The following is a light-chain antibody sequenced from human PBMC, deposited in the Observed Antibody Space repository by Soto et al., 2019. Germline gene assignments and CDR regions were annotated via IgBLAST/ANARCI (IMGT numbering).Light chain of an antibody. CDR1: QSISSY. V-gene: IGKV1-5*01. J-gene: IGKJ1*01. Sequence: DMQMTQSPFSVSASVGDSVTITCRASQSISSYLNWYQQKPGKAPKLLIYDASSLESGVTSRFSGSGSGTEFTLTISSLRPDDFATYYCQQYNSYSRTFGPGTQVEIK. CDR2: DAS. CDR3: QQYNSYSRT.